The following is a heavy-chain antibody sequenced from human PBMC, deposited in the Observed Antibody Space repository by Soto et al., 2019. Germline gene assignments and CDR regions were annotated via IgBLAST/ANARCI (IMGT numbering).Heavy chain of an antibody. Sequence: GGSLRLSCAASEFTFSTYAMSWVRQAPGKGLEWVSAISGSGGSTYYADSVKGRFTISRDTSKNTLYLQMNSLRAEDTALYYCAKSYSSNWYDYFDYWGQGTLVTVSP. CDR2: ISGSGGST. V-gene: IGHV3-23*01. CDR1: EFTFSTYA. CDR3: AKSYSSNWYDYFDY. J-gene: IGHJ4*02. D-gene: IGHD6-13*01.